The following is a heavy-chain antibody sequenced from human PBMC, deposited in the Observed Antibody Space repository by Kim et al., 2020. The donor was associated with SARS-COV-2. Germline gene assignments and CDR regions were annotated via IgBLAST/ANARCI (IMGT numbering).Heavy chain of an antibody. CDR2: ICNSGGST. J-gene: IGHJ4*02. CDR1: GFTFTSYA. CDR3: ARDPRLGSSWYLLDY. V-gene: IGHV3-23*01. Sequence: GGSLRLSCAASGFTFTSYAMSWVRQAPGKGLEWVSAICNSGGSTYYADSVKGRFTISRDHSKNTLYLQMNSLKAEDTAVYYCARDPRLGSSWYLLDYWGQGTLVTVSS. D-gene: IGHD6-13*01.